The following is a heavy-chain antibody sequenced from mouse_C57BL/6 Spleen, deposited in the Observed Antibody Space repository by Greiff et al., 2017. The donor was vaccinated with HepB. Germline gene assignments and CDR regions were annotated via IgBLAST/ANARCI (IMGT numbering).Heavy chain of an antibody. CDR1: GFTFSDYG. CDR2: ISSGSSTI. Sequence: EVQGVESGGGLVKPGGSLKLSCAASGFTFSDYGMHWVRQAPEKGLEWVAYISSGSSTIYYADTVKGRFTISRDNAKNTLFLQMTSLRSEDTAMYYCAKDSGWYFDVWGTGTTVTVSS. V-gene: IGHV5-17*01. CDR3: AKDSGWYFDV. J-gene: IGHJ1*03.